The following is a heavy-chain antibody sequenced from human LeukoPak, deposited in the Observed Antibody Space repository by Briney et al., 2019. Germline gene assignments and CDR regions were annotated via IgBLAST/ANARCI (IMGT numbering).Heavy chain of an antibody. J-gene: IGHJ6*03. Sequence: GGSLRLSCAASGLTFSNYWMHWVRQAPGKGLVWVSRLNADGNSITYADSARGRFTIFKDNAKNTVHLQKNSLRVEDTAVYYCARDDGSGSWGFHYCYYYYMDVWGKGTTVTVSS. CDR3: ARDDGSGSWGFHYCYYYYMDV. CDR1: GLTFSNYW. D-gene: IGHD3-10*01. CDR2: LNADGNSI. V-gene: IGHV3-74*01.